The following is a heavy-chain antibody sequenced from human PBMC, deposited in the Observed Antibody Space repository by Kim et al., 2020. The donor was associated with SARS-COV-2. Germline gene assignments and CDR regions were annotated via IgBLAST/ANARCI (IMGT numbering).Heavy chain of an antibody. CDR1: GFTFSSYG. Sequence: GGSLRLSCAASGFTFSSYGMHWVRQAPGKGLEWVAVISYDGSNKYYADSVKGRFTISRDNSKNTLYLQMNSLRAEDTAVYYCAKDRAGTGDYWGQGTLVTVSS. J-gene: IGHJ4*02. V-gene: IGHV3-30*18. CDR2: ISYDGSNK. D-gene: IGHD6-13*01. CDR3: AKDRAGTGDY.